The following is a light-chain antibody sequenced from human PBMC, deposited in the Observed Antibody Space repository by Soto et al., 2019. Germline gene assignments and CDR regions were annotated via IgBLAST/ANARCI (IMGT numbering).Light chain of an antibody. J-gene: IGKJ4*01. V-gene: IGKV1-5*03. CDR2: KAS. Sequence: DIQMTQSPSTLSASVGDRVTITCRASQSISSGLAWYQHNPGKAPNLLIYKASSLESGGPSRFSGSGSGTEFTLTVSSLQPDDFATYYCQQYDSYPLTFGGGTKVEIK. CDR3: QQYDSYPLT. CDR1: QSISSG.